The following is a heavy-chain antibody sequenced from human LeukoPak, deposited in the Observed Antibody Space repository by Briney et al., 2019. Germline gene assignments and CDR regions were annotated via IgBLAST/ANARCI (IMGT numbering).Heavy chain of an antibody. CDR3: AREGRSGSYPNTLYSYYAMDV. CDR2: ISSSGSTI. D-gene: IGHD1-26*01. CDR1: GFTVSSYE. Sequence: GGSLRLSCAASGFTVSSYEMNWVRHAPGKGLEWVSYISSSGSTIYYADSLKGRFTISIDKAKYSLYLQMNSLRAEDTAVYYCAREGRSGSYPNTLYSYYAMDVWGQGTTVTVSS. V-gene: IGHV3-48*03. J-gene: IGHJ6*02.